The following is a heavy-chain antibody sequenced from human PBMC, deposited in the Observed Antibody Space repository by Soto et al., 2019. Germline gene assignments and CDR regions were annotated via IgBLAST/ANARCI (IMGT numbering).Heavy chain of an antibody. D-gene: IGHD4-4*01. Sequence: QILESGGSLVQPGGSLRLSCVAAGFTFSSAAMNWDRQAPGKGLEWVSIISDTGTRTHYADSVKGRFTISRDNSKNTLYLDMNSLRAEDTAVYYCAKSLDIHYKNWFDPWGQGTLVTVSS. V-gene: IGHV3-23*01. J-gene: IGHJ5*02. CDR1: GFTFSSAA. CDR3: AKSLDIHYKNWFDP. CDR2: ISDTGTRT.